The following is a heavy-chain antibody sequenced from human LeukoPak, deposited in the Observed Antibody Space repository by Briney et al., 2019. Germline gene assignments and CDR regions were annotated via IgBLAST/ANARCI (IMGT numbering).Heavy chain of an antibody. J-gene: IGHJ4*02. CDR2: IYYSGST. Sequence: SETLSLTCTVSGGSISSYYWSWIRQPPGKGLEWIGYIYYSGSTNYNPSLKSRVTISVDRSKNQFSLKLSSVTAADTAVYYCARVAITIFGVVTPPYFDYWGQGTLVTVSS. CDR3: ARVAITIFGVVTPPYFDY. V-gene: IGHV4-59*12. D-gene: IGHD3-3*01. CDR1: GGSISSYY.